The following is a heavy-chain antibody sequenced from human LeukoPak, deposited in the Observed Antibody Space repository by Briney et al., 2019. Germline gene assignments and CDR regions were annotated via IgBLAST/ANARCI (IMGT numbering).Heavy chain of an antibody. CDR3: AGDYYGSGRSFDP. CDR1: GYTFTDYY. CDR2: IDPNSGGT. V-gene: IGHV1-2*02. D-gene: IGHD3-10*01. J-gene: IGHJ5*02. Sequence: ASVKVSCKASGYTFTDYYMQWVRQAPGQGLEWMGWIDPNSGGTKYAQKFQGRVTMTRDTSISTAYMELSRLRSDDTAVYYCAGDYYGSGRSFDPWGQGALVTVSS.